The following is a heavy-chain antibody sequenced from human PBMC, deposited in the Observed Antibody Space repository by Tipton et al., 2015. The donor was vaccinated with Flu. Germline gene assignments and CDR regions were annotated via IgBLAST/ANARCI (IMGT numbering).Heavy chain of an antibody. V-gene: IGHV4-4*07. CDR2: IYTSGST. J-gene: IGHJ2*01. D-gene: IGHD1-26*01. CDR1: GGSISSYY. Sequence: TLSLTCTVSGGSISSYYWSWIRQPAGKGLEWIGRIYTSGSTSYNPSLKSRVTMSVDTSKNQFSLKLSSVTAADTAVYYCARSGSYHHYYFDLWGRGTLVSVSS. CDR3: ARSGSYHHYYFDL.